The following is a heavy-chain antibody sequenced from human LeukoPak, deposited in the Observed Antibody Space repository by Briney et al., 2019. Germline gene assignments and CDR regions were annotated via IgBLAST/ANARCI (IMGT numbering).Heavy chain of an antibody. Sequence: GGSPRLSCAASGFTFSSYAMSWVRQAPGKGLEWVSAISGSGGSTYYADSVKGRFTISRDNSKNTLYLQMNSLRAEDTAVYYCAKGPDIVEVVAETGFDYWGQGTLVTVSS. CDR3: AKGPDIVEVVAETGFDY. CDR2: ISGSGGST. CDR1: GFTFSSYA. V-gene: IGHV3-23*01. J-gene: IGHJ4*02. D-gene: IGHD2-15*01.